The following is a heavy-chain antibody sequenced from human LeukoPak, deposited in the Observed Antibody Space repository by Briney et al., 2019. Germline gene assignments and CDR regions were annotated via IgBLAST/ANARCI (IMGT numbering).Heavy chain of an antibody. CDR2: INPNSGGT. J-gene: IGHJ4*02. V-gene: IGHV1-2*02. Sequence: GTSVKVSCKASGYTFTGYYMHWVRQAPGQGLEWMGWINPNSGGTNYAQKFQGRVTMTRDTSISTAYMELSRLRSDDTAVYYCARGADEVLALLTKDFDYWGQGTLVTVSS. CDR1: GYTFTGYY. D-gene: IGHD4-11*01. CDR3: ARGADEVLALLTKDFDY.